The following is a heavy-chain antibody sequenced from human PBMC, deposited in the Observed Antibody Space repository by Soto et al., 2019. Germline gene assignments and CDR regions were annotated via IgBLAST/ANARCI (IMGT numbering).Heavy chain of an antibody. Sequence: ASVKVSCKASGYTFTSYAMHWVRQAPGQRLEWMGWINAGNGNTKYSQKFQGRVTITRDTSASTAYMELSSLRSEDTAVYYCARQTPSTYYYGSGSRYYYYYMDVWGKGTTGTVSS. CDR1: GYTFTSYA. CDR2: INAGNGNT. V-gene: IGHV1-3*01. D-gene: IGHD3-10*01. CDR3: ARQTPSTYYYGSGSRYYYYYMDV. J-gene: IGHJ6*03.